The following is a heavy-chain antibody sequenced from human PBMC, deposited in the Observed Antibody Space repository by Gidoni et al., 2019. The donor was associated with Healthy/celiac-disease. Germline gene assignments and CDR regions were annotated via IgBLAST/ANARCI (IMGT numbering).Heavy chain of an antibody. CDR1: GSTFSSYG. J-gene: IGHJ4*02. D-gene: IGHD6-13*01. CDR3: AGSSWSYCFDY. V-gene: IGHV3-30*03. CDR2: ISYDGSNK. Sequence: RLSCAASGSTFSSYGMHWVRQAPGKGLEWVAVISYDGSNKYYADSVKGRFTISRDNSKNTLYLQMNSPRAEDTAVYYGAGSSWSYCFDYWGQGTLVTVSS.